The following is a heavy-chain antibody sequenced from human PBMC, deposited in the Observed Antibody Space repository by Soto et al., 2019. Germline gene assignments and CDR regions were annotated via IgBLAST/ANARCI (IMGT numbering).Heavy chain of an antibody. J-gene: IGHJ5*02. CDR3: TRANLVATIYWFDP. V-gene: IGHV4-59*08. CDR1: GVSISSYY. Sequence: PSETLSLTCTVSGVSISSYYWSWIRQPPGKGLEWIGYIYYSGSTNYNPSLKSRVTISVDTSKNQFSLKLSSVTAADTAVYSCTRANLVATIYWFDPWGQGTLVTVSS. D-gene: IGHD5-12*01. CDR2: IYYSGST.